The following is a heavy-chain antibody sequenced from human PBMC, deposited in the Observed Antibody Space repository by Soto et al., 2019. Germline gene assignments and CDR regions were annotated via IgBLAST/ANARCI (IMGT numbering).Heavy chain of an antibody. Sequence: QVQLQQWGAGLLKPSETLSLTCAVYGGSFSGYYWRWIRQPPGKGLEWSGEINHSGSTNYNPSHKSRVTISVDTSKTQFSLKLSSVTAADTAVYYCARGSHLAITMVRGVREARFDYWGQGTLVTVSS. CDR3: ARGSHLAITMVRGVREARFDY. J-gene: IGHJ4*02. V-gene: IGHV4-34*01. CDR1: GGSFSGYY. CDR2: INHSGST. D-gene: IGHD3-10*01.